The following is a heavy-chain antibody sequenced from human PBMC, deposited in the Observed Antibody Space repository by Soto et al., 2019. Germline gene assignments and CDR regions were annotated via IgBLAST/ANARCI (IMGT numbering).Heavy chain of an antibody. CDR3: ARPDYDSSGYYSFDY. D-gene: IGHD3-22*01. CDR2: IYYSGST. J-gene: IGHJ4*02. Sequence: QLQLQESGPGLVKPSETLSLTCTVSGGSISSSSYYWGWIRQPPGKGLEWIGSIYYSGSTYYNPSLKSRVTISVDTSKNPFSLKLSSVTAADTAVYYCARPDYDSSGYYSFDYWGQGTLVTVSS. V-gene: IGHV4-39*01. CDR1: GGSISSSSYY.